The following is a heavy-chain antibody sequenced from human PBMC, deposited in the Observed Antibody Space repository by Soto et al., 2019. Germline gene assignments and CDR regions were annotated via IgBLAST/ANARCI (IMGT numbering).Heavy chain of an antibody. Sequence: GGSLRLSCAASGFTFSSYWMHWVRQAPGKGLVWVSRINSDGSSTSYADSVKGRFTISRDNAKNTLYLQMNSLRAEDTAVYYCARDLIIIRDPPSYRSSGWGPDYWGQGTLVTVSS. V-gene: IGHV3-74*01. CDR2: INSDGSST. CDR1: GFTFSSYW. D-gene: IGHD6-19*01. J-gene: IGHJ4*02. CDR3: ARDLIIIRDPPSYRSSGWGPDY.